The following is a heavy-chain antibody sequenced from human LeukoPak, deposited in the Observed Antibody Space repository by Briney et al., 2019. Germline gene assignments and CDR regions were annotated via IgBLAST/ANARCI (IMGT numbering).Heavy chain of an antibody. D-gene: IGHD1-14*01. V-gene: IGHV4-59*12. J-gene: IGHJ4*02. CDR1: GGSISGYY. CDR3: ARSRREPDY. Sequence: SETLSLTCTVSGGSISGYYLTWIRQPPGKGLEWIGYSYYSGSTNYNPSLKSRVTISVDTSKNQFSLKLSSVTAADTAVYYCARSRREPDYWGQGTLVTVSS. CDR2: SYYSGST.